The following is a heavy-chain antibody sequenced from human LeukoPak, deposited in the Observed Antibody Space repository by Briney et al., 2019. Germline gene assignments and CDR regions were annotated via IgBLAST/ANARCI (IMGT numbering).Heavy chain of an antibody. CDR2: IPYDGSNK. V-gene: IGHV3-30-3*01. CDR3: ARVGSSGHHNFDY. Sequence: GGSLRLSCAASGFTFSSYAMHWVRQAPGKGLEWVAVIPYDGSNKYYADSVKGRFTISRDNSKNTLYLQMNSLRAEDTAVYYCARVGSSGHHNFDYWGQGTLVTVSS. CDR1: GFTFSSYA. J-gene: IGHJ4*02. D-gene: IGHD1-26*01.